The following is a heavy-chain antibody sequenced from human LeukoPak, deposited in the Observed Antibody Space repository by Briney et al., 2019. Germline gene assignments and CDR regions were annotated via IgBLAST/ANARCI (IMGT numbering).Heavy chain of an antibody. CDR3: ARWFKTGYCSSTSCPMDAFDI. CDR1: GYSISSGYY. V-gene: IGHV4-61*01. D-gene: IGHD2-2*01. J-gene: IGHJ3*02. Sequence: SETLSLICTVSGYSISSGYYWGWIRQPPGKGLEWIGYIYYSGSTNYNPSLKSRVTISVDTSKNQFSLKLSSVTAADTAVYYCARWFKTGYCSSTSCPMDAFDIWGQGTMVTVSS. CDR2: IYYSGST.